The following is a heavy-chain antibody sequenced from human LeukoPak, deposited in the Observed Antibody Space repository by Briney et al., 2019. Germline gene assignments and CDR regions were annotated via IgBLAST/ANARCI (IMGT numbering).Heavy chain of an antibody. CDR2: ISWNNGPI. Sequence: GGSLRLSCAASGFSFDDYAMHWVRQAPGKGLEWVSGISWNNGPIGYADSVKGRFTISRDNVKHSLYLQMNSLRAEDTAVYYCARVVRGSGSYYNVPYNWFDPWGQGTLVTVSS. J-gene: IGHJ5*02. V-gene: IGHV3-9*01. CDR3: ARVVRGSGSYYNVPYNWFDP. CDR1: GFSFDDYA. D-gene: IGHD3-10*01.